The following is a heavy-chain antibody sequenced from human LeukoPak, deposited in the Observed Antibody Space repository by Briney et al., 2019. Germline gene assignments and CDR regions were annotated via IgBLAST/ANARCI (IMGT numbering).Heavy chain of an antibody. Sequence: GGSLKLSCAASGFTVSSNYMSWVRQAPGKGLEWVSVIYSGGSTYYADSVKGRFTISRGNSKNTLYLQMNSLRAEDTAVYYCARESWLYLDYWGQGTLVTVSS. J-gene: IGHJ4*02. D-gene: IGHD2-15*01. CDR2: IYSGGST. CDR3: ARESWLYLDY. CDR1: GFTVSSNY. V-gene: IGHV3-53*01.